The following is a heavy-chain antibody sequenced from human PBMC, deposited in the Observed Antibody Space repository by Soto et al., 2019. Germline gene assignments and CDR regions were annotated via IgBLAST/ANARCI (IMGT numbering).Heavy chain of an antibody. V-gene: IGHV1-2*04. J-gene: IGHJ3*02. CDR3: ARVGYSSSWYVAFDI. Sequence: QVQLVQSGAEVKKPGASVKVSCKASGYTFTGYYMHWVRQAPGQGLEWMGWINPNSGGTNYAQKFQGWVTMTRDTSIRTAYMELSRLRSDDTAVYYCARVGYSSSWYVAFDIWGQGTMVTVSS. CDR2: INPNSGGT. D-gene: IGHD6-13*01. CDR1: GYTFTGYY.